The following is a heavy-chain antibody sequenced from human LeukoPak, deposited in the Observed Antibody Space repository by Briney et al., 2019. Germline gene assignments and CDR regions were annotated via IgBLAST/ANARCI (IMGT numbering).Heavy chain of an antibody. V-gene: IGHV1-46*01. CDR1: GYTFTSYN. Sequence: ASVNVSCKASGYTFTSYNMHWVRQAPGQGLEWMGIINPSAGSTSYAQKFQGRVTMTRDTSTSTVYMELSSLRSEDTAVYYCARGGLQLLAPLDYWGQGTLVTVSS. CDR3: ARGGLQLLAPLDY. J-gene: IGHJ4*02. D-gene: IGHD5-18*01. CDR2: INPSAGST.